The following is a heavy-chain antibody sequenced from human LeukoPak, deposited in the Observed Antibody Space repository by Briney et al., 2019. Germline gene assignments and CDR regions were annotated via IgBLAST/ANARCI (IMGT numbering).Heavy chain of an antibody. V-gene: IGHV3-33*01. CDR3: ARDFEAYCGGGLDY. CDR2: IWYDGSNK. J-gene: IGHJ4*02. D-gene: IGHD2-21*01. Sequence: GGSLRLSCAASGFTFSSYGMHWVRQAPGKGLEWVAVIWYDGSNKYYADSVKGRFTISRDNSKNTLYLQVNSLRAEDTAVYYCARDFEAYCGGGLDYWGQGTLVTVSS. CDR1: GFTFSSYG.